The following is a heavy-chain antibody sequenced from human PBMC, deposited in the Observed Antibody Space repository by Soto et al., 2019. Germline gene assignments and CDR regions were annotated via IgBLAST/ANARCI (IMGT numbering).Heavy chain of an antibody. J-gene: IGHJ4*02. Sequence: PGESLKISCNGSGYSFACYWITWVRQKPGKGREWMGRIDPSDSQTYYSPSFRGHVTISVTKSITTEFLQWSSLRASDTATYYFSLRMYDSDTAPNCQYDVDSLGLGTPVAVS. V-gene: IGHV5-10-1*01. CDR3: SLRMYDSDTAPNCQYDVDS. D-gene: IGHD5-18*01. CDR1: GYSFACYW. CDR2: IDPSDSQT.